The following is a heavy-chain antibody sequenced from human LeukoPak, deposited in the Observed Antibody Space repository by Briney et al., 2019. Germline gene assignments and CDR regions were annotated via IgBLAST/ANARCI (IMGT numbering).Heavy chain of an antibody. CDR2: INTNTGNP. D-gene: IGHD1-26*01. V-gene: IGHV7-4-1*02. CDR1: GYTFTKYP. Sequence: ASVKVSCKASGYTFTKYPMNWVRQAPGQGLEWMGWINTNTGNPTYAQGFTGRFVFSLDTSVSTAYLQISSLKAEDTAVYYCARPNSGSYFTAFDYWGQGTLVTVSS. CDR3: ARPNSGSYFTAFDY. J-gene: IGHJ4*02.